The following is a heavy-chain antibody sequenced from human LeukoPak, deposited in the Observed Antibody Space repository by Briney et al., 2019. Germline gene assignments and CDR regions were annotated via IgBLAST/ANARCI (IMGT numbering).Heavy chain of an antibody. D-gene: IGHD1-26*01. CDR1: GYTFTSYA. CDR3: ARVIVGVHFDY. V-gene: IGHV1-3*01. J-gene: IGHJ4*02. Sequence: GASVKVSRKASGYTFTSYAMHWVRQAPGQRLEWMGWINAGNGNTKYSQKFQGRVTITRDTSASTAYMELSSLRSEDTAVYYCARVIVGVHFDYWGQGTLVTVSS. CDR2: INAGNGNT.